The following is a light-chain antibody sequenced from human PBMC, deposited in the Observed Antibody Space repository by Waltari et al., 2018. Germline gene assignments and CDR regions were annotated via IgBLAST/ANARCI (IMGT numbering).Light chain of an antibody. CDR1: QGISTS. Sequence: DIQLTQSPSFLSASVGDRVTITCRASQGISTSLAWYQQKPRKAPKLLMYAASTLQNGVPSRFSGSGSGTEFTLTISCLQPEDFAAYFCQQLNSYPLTFGGGTKVEIK. CDR2: AAS. J-gene: IGKJ4*01. CDR3: QQLNSYPLT. V-gene: IGKV1-9*01.